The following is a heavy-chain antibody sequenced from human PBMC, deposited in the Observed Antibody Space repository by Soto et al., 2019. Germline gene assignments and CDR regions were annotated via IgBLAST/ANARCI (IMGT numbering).Heavy chain of an antibody. D-gene: IGHD2-2*01. Sequence: QVQLVQSGAEVKKPGSSVKVSCKASGGTFSSYAISWVRQAPGQGLEWMGGIIPIFGTANYAQKFQGRVTLTADESTSTAYMELSSLRSEDTAVYYCARAGDDIVVVPAAPPGYYGMDVWGQGTTVTVSS. J-gene: IGHJ6*02. CDR1: GGTFSSYA. CDR2: IIPIFGTA. V-gene: IGHV1-69*01. CDR3: ARAGDDIVVVPAAPPGYYGMDV.